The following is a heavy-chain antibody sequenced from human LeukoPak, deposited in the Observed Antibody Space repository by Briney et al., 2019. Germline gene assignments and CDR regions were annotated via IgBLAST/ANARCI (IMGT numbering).Heavy chain of an antibody. CDR2: IWYDGSNK. J-gene: IGHJ4*02. Sequence: GGSLRLSCAASGFTFSSYGMHWVRQAPGKGLEWVAVIWYDGSNKYYADSVKGRFTISRDNSKNTLYLQMNSLRAEDTAVYYCARGSVGSSSDYWGQGTLVTVSS. CDR1: GFTFSSYG. V-gene: IGHV3-33*08. CDR3: ARGSVGSSSDY. D-gene: IGHD6-6*01.